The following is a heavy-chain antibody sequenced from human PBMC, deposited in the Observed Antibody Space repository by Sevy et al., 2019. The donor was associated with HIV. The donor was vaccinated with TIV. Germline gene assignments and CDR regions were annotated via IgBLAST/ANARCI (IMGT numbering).Heavy chain of an antibody. CDR2: ISSSSSTI. CDR1: GFTFSSYS. J-gene: IGHJ4*02. CDR3: ARDLPEPLITGTGG. Sequence: GGSLRLSCAASGFTFSSYSMNWVRQAPGKGLEWVSYISSSSSTIYYADSVKGRFTISRDNAKNSLYLQMNSLRAEDTAVYYCARDLPEPLITGTGGWGQGTLVTVSS. D-gene: IGHD1-20*01. V-gene: IGHV3-48*01.